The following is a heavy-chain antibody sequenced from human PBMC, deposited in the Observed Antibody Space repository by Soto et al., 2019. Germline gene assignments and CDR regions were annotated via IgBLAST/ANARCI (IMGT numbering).Heavy chain of an antibody. Sequence: VQLVESGGGLVKPGGSLRLSCAASGFTFSSYSMNWVRQAPGKGLEWVSSISSSSSYIYYADSVKGRFTISRDNAKNSLYLQMNSLRAEDTAVYYCARDRFLEWLLSEGTYYYYGMDVWGQGTTVTVSS. J-gene: IGHJ6*02. CDR2: ISSSSSYI. V-gene: IGHV3-21*01. D-gene: IGHD3-3*01. CDR3: ARDRFLEWLLSEGTYYYYGMDV. CDR1: GFTFSSYS.